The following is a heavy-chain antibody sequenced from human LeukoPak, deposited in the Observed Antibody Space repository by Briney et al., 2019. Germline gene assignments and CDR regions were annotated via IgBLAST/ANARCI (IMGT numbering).Heavy chain of an antibody. V-gene: IGHV3-21*01. CDR3: ARDLPCSGGSCYRAAFDY. CDR2: ISSSSSYI. J-gene: IGHJ4*02. Sequence: GGSLRLSCAASGFTFSSYSMNWVRQAPGKGLEWVSSISSSSSYIYYADSVKGRFTISRDNAKNSLYLQMNSLRAEDTAVYYCARDLPCSGGSCYRAAFDYWGQGTLVTVSS. CDR1: GFTFSSYS. D-gene: IGHD2-15*01.